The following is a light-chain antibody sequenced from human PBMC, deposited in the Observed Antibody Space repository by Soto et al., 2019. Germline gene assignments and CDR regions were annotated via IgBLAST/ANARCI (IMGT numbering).Light chain of an antibody. CDR2: GAS. V-gene: IGKV3-11*01. J-gene: IGKJ1*01. Sequence: EIVLMQSPGILSLSPGERATLSCRASERLSSVYLAWYQQKPGQAPRLLIYGASNRATGIPARFSGSGSGTDFTLTISSLEPEDFAVYFCQQRSNWPRTFGQATKVDI. CDR1: ERLSSVY. CDR3: QQRSNWPRT.